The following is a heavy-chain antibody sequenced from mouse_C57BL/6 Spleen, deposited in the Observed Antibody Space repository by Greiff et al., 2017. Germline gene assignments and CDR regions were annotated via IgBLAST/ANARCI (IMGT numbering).Heavy chain of an antibody. CDR1: GYTFTSYW. CDR2: INPSNGGT. CDR3: ARHDGYCVGAMDY. J-gene: IGHJ4*01. V-gene: IGHV1-53*01. D-gene: IGHD2-3*01. Sequence: QVQLQQPGTELVKPGASVKLSCKASGYTFTSYWMHWVKQRPGQGLEWIGNINPSNGGTNYNEKFKSKATLTVDKSSSTAYMQRSSLTSEDAAVYYCARHDGYCVGAMDYWGQGTSVTVSS.